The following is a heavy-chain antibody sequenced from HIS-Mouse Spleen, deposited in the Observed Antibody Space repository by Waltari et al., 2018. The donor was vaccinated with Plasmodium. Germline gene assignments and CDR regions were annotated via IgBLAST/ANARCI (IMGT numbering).Heavy chain of an antibody. J-gene: IGHJ5*02. Sequence: EVQLVESGGGLVQHGGSLSLSCAASGFTLISYSRTWVRQSPGKGLVWVSYISSSSSTIYYADAGKGRFTISRDKAKNSLYLQRNSLRAEDTAVYYCARVNSGSYYWFDPWGQGTLVTVSS. D-gene: IGHD1-26*01. CDR3: ARVNSGSYYWFDP. CDR1: GFTLISYS. V-gene: IGHV3-48*01. CDR2: ISSSSSTI.